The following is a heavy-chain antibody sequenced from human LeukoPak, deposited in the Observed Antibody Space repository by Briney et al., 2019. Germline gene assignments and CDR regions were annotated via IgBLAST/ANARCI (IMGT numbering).Heavy chain of an antibody. D-gene: IGHD5-12*01. V-gene: IGHV3-43*02. CDR2: ISGDGGST. CDR3: ATLPRGPTGYVGYGGEDY. J-gene: IGHJ4*02. CDR1: GFTFDDYA. Sequence: GGSLRLSCAASGFTFDDYAMHWVRQAPGKGLEWVSLISGDGGSTYYADSVKGRFTISRGNSKNTLYLRMNGLRAEDTAVYYCATLPRGPTGYVGYGGEDYWGQGTLVTVSS.